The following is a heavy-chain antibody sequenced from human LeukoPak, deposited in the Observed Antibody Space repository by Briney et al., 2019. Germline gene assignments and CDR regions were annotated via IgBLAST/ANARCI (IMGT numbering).Heavy chain of an antibody. Sequence: GGSLRLSCAASGFTFSTYAMSWVRQAPGKGLECVSALSGNGNTIYYADSVKGRFTISRDNSKNTLSLQMNSLGAEDTAVYYCAKALYGGHDYWGQGTLVTVSS. CDR3: AKALYGGHDY. D-gene: IGHD4-23*01. CDR2: LSGNGNTI. J-gene: IGHJ4*02. CDR1: GFTFSTYA. V-gene: IGHV3-23*01.